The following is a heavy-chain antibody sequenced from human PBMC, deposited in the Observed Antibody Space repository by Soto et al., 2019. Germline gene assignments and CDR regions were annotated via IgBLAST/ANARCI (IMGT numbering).Heavy chain of an antibody. J-gene: IGHJ4*02. D-gene: IGHD2-15*01. CDR1: GFTFSSNA. CDR2: TTGSGDKT. V-gene: IGHV3-23*01. Sequence: VQLLESGGGSVQPGGSLRLSCSASGFTFSSNAMHWVRQAPGKGLEWVSGTTGSGDKTYYGDSVKGRFTISRDNSKNTLYLQMNSLRADDTAVYYCATRDCGGGTCYFDYWGQGTLVTVSS. CDR3: ATRDCGGGTCYFDY.